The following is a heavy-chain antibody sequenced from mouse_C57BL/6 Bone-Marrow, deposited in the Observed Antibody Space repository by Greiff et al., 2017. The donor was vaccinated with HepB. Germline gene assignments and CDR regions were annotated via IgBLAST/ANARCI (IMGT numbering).Heavy chain of an antibody. CDR3: ASPQLRLQTY. D-gene: IGHD3-2*02. CDR2: ISGGGGNT. CDR1: GFTFSSYT. Sequence: EVMLVESGGGLVKPGGSLKLSCAASGFTFSSYTMSWVRQTPEKRLEWVATISGGGGNTYYPDSVKGRFTISRDNAKNTLYLQMSSLRSEDTALYYCASPQLRLQTYWGQGTLVTVSA. J-gene: IGHJ3*01. V-gene: IGHV5-9*01.